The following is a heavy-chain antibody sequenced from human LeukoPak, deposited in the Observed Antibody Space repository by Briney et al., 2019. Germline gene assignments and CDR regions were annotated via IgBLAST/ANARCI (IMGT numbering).Heavy chain of an antibody. D-gene: IGHD6-19*01. CDR2: TYYRSKWYN. Sequence: SQSLSLTCAISGDGVSSNSAAWNWIRQSPSRGLEWLGRTYYRSKWYNDYAVPVKSRITINPDTSKNQFSLQLNSVTPEDTAVYYCASVAGTDDAFHIWGQGTMVTVSS. CDR1: GDGVSSNSAA. CDR3: ASVAGTDDAFHI. J-gene: IGHJ3*02. V-gene: IGHV6-1*01.